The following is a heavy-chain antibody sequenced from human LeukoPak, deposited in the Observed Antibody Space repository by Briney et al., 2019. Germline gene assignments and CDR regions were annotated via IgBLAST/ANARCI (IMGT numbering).Heavy chain of an antibody. Sequence: PGGSLRLSCAASRFTFSSNAMSWVRQAPGKGLEWVSTVSGSGDATYYAESVKGRFTISRDNSKNTLYLQMNGLRAEDTAVYFCAKDIGRVGATPVDVWGQGTTVTVSS. CDR1: RFTFSSNA. J-gene: IGHJ6*02. CDR2: VSGSGDAT. V-gene: IGHV3-23*01. CDR3: AKDIGRVGATPVDV. D-gene: IGHD1-26*01.